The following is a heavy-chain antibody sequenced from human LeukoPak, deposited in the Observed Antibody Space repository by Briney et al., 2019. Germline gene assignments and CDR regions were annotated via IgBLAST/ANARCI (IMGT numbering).Heavy chain of an antibody. Sequence: PGGSLRLSCAASGFTFSSYEMNWVRQAPGKGLEWVSYISSSGSSIYYADSVKGRFTISRDNAKNSLYLQMNSLRAEDTAVYYCARAYYDILTGIGNYMDVWGKGTTVTISS. CDR2: ISSSGSSI. CDR3: ARAYYDILTGIGNYMDV. CDR1: GFTFSSYE. D-gene: IGHD3-9*01. V-gene: IGHV3-48*03. J-gene: IGHJ6*03.